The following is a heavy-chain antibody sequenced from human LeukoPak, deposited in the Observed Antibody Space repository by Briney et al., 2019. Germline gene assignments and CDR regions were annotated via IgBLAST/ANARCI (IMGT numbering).Heavy chain of an antibody. CDR3: ARVDPIAALDY. D-gene: IGHD6-6*01. CDR1: GGSFSGYY. V-gene: IGHV4-34*01. Sequence: SETLSLTCAVYGGSFSGYYWSWIRQPPGKGLEWIGEINHSGSTNYNPSLKSRVTISVDTSKNQFSLKLSSVTAADTAVYYCARVDPIAALDYWGQGTLVTVSS. J-gene: IGHJ4*02. CDR2: INHSGST.